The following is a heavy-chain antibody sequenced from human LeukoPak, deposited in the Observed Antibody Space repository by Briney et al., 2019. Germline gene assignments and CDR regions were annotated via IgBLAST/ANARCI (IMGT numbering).Heavy chain of an antibody. J-gene: IGHJ4*02. CDR3: ARDRNSGTDSTIGY. D-gene: IGHD1-14*01. Sequence: ASVKVSCKASGYTFSSYGINWVRQAPGQGLEWMGWISPYNGNTNYAQNLQGRVTVTTDTSTTTAYMELRSLKFDETAVYYCARDRNSGTDSTIGYWGQGTLVTVSS. V-gene: IGHV1-18*01. CDR2: ISPYNGNT. CDR1: GYTFSSYG.